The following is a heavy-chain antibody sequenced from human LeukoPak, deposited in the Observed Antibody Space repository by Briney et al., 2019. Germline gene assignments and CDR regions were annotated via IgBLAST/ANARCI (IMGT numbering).Heavy chain of an antibody. V-gene: IGHV1-69*06. J-gene: IGHJ6*04. D-gene: IGHD4-11*01. CDR1: GGTFSSYA. CDR3: ARVLPATASLYYYYYYGMDV. Sequence: GASVKVSCKASGGTFSSYAISWVRQAPGQGLEWMGGIIPIFGTANYAQKFQGRVTITADKSTSTAYMELSSLRSGDTAVYYCARVLPATASLYYYYYYGMDVWGKGTTVTVSS. CDR2: IIPIFGTA.